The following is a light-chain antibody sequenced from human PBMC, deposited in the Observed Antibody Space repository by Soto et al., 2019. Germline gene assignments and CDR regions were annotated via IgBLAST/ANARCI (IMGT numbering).Light chain of an antibody. CDR2: DVY. J-gene: IGLJ1*01. Sequence: PVLAEPASVSGCPGQSIAIPCTGNSSDVGGYSYVSWYQQHPGQAPQLIIYDVYNRPSGVSHRFSGSKSGDTASLTISGLQAEDEADYYCTSYTSSNPFYAFGTGTKVTVL. V-gene: IGLV2-14*03. CDR3: TSYTSSNPFYA. CDR1: SSDVGGYSY.